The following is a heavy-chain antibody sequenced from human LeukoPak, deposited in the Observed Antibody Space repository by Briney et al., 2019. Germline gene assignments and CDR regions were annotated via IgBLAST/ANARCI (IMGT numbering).Heavy chain of an antibody. Sequence: ASVKVSCKASGYTFTSYGITWVRQAPGQGLEWMGWISPYSANTNYAQKLQGRVTMTTDTSTSTAYMELRSLRSDDTAVYYCASGVQLERSYYYYYMDVWGKGTTVTVSS. CDR2: ISPYSANT. D-gene: IGHD1-1*01. CDR3: ASGVQLERSYYYYYMDV. J-gene: IGHJ6*03. V-gene: IGHV1-18*01. CDR1: GYTFTSYG.